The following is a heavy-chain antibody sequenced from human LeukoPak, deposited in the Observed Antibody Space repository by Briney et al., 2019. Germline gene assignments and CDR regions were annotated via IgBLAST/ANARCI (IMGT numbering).Heavy chain of an antibody. V-gene: IGHV1-24*01. CDR1: GYTLTELS. Sequence: ASVKVSCKVSGYTLTELSMHWVRQAPGKGLEWMGGFDLEDGETIYAQKFQGRVTMTRDTSTSTVYMELSSLRSEDTAVYYCAKGSRTYSDWGQGTLVTVSS. CDR2: FDLEDGET. D-gene: IGHD6-13*01. CDR3: AKGSRTYSD. J-gene: IGHJ4*02.